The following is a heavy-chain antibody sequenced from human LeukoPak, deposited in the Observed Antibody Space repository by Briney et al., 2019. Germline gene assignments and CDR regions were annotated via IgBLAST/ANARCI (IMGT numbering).Heavy chain of an antibody. CDR1: GFTFSNHV. V-gene: IGHV3-66*01. CDR2: IYRVGSA. J-gene: IGHJ4*02. CDR3: AREVSDSSGYLN. D-gene: IGHD3-22*01. Sequence: GGSLRLSCAASGFTFSNHVMGWVRQAPGKGLEGVSIIYRVGSAYYADSVKGRFTISRDISKNTLYLQMNSLRAEDTAVYYCAREVSDSSGYLNWGQGTLVTVSS.